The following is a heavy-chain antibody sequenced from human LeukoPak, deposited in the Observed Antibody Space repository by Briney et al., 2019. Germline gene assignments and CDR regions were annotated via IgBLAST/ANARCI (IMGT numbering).Heavy chain of an antibody. J-gene: IGHJ6*03. CDR1: GGFFSGYY. V-gene: IGHV4-34*01. CDR3: ARGLNYYDNTGYYPAYMDV. CDR2: ISHSGNS. D-gene: IGHD3-22*01. Sequence: PSETLSLTCAVYGGFFSGYYWSWLRQPPGKGLEWIGEISHSGNSNYNPSLKSRVTISVDTSKNQFSLKLSSVTAADAALYYCARGLNYYDNTGYYPAYMDVWGKGTTVTVSS.